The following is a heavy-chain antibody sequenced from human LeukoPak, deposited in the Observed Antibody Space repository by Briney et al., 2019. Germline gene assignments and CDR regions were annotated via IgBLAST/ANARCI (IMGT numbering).Heavy chain of an antibody. J-gene: IGHJ4*02. V-gene: IGHV1-24*01. CDR3: ATAPLFGISSGWRTFDY. CDR2: LEPEDGET. D-gene: IGHD6-19*01. CDR1: GYTPTVVS. Sequence: ASLKVSCKVSGYTPTVVSMQWVRQAPGKGLEWRGGLEPEDGETIYAQKFQGRVTMTEDTSTDTAYMELSSLRSEDTAVYYCATAPLFGISSGWRTFDYWGQGTLVTVSS.